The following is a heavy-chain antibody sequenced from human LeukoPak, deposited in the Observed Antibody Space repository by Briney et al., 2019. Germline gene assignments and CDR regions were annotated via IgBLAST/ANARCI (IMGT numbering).Heavy chain of an antibody. D-gene: IGHD6-19*01. CDR1: RFTFDDYG. V-gene: IGHV3-20*04. J-gene: IGHJ6*03. Sequence: PGGSLRLSCAASRFTFDDYGMSWVRQAPGKGLEWVSGINWNGGSTGYADSVKGRFTISRDNAKNSLYLQMNSLRAEDTALYYCARYSSGWYYYYYMDVWGKGTTVTVSS. CDR2: INWNGGST. CDR3: ARYSSGWYYYYYMDV.